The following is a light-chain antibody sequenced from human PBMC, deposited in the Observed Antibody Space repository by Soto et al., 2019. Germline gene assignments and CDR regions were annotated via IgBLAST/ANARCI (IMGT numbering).Light chain of an antibody. CDR2: GAS. CDR1: QSVSSSY. CDR3: QQYGSSPLT. J-gene: IGKJ3*01. Sequence: EIVLTQSPHTLSLSPGERATLSCRASQSVSSSYLAWYQQKPGQAPRLLIYGASSRATGISDNFSGSGSGTDFTLTISRLETEDFAVYYCQQYGSSPLTFGPGTKVDIK. V-gene: IGKV3-20*01.